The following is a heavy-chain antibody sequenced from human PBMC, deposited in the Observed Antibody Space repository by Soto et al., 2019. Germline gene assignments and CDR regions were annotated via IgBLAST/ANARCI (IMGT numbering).Heavy chain of an antibody. CDR3: ARERGSSGLDV. CDR1: GFTFSHYS. D-gene: IGHD3-16*02. J-gene: IGHJ6*02. Sequence: VRLVESGGGLVKPGESLRLSCAASGFTFSHYSMNWVRQAPGKGLEWVSSISSTSSFIYIADSVRGRFTTSRANAKDSLLFQMNSLRGDDTGGYYFARERGSSGLDVWGQGATVIVSS. V-gene: IGHV3-21*01. CDR2: ISSTSSFI.